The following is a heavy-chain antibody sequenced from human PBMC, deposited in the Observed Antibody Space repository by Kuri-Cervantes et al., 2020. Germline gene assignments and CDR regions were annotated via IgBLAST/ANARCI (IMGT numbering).Heavy chain of an antibody. CDR1: GFTFSSYA. J-gene: IGHJ6*02. V-gene: IGHV3-33*08. Sequence: GGSLRLSCAASGFTFSSYAMHWVRQAPGKGLEWVAVIWYDGSNKYYADSVKGRFTISRDNSKNTLYLQMNSLRAGDTAVYYCARAGRGYSYGFLLSSEAYGMDVWGQGTTVTVSS. CDR2: IWYDGSNK. CDR3: ARAGRGYSYGFLLSSEAYGMDV. D-gene: IGHD5-18*01.